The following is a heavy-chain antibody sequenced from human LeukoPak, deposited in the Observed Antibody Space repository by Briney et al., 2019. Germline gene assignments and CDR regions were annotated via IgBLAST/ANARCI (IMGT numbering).Heavy chain of an antibody. Sequence: GSLRLSCAASGFSFSSYGMHWVRQAPGKGLEWVAVIWYDGSKKYYADSVKGRFTISRDNSKNMVYLQMNSLRVEDTAVYYCARGRDAYSHHFDYWGQGTLVTVSS. CDR3: ARGRDAYSHHFDY. CDR2: IWYDGSKK. V-gene: IGHV3-33*01. CDR1: GFSFSSYG. D-gene: IGHD5-24*01. J-gene: IGHJ4*02.